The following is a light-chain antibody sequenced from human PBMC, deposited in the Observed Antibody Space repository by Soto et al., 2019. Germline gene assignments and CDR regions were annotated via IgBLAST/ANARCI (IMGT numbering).Light chain of an antibody. V-gene: IGLV2-23*01. J-gene: IGLJ1*01. CDR2: EGS. Sequence: QSALTQPASVSGSPGQSITISCTGTSSDVGSYNLVSWYQQHPGKAPKLMIYEGSERPSGVSYRFSGSKSGNTASLTISGLQAEDEADYYCCSYAGSGTFYVFGTGTKLTV. CDR1: SSDVGSYNL. CDR3: CSYAGSGTFYV.